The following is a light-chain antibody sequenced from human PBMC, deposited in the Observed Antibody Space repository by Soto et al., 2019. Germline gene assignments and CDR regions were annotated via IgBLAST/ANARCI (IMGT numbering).Light chain of an antibody. V-gene: IGKV3-15*01. CDR1: QTVSSN. CDR2: RAS. Sequence: EIVMTQSPATLSVSPGERATLSCRASQTVSSNLAWYQQKPGQAPRLLIYRASTRATGIPARFSGSGSGTDFTLTISSLQSEDFAVYYCQQYNTWPSLYTFGQGTKLEIK. CDR3: QQYNTWPSLYT. J-gene: IGKJ2*01.